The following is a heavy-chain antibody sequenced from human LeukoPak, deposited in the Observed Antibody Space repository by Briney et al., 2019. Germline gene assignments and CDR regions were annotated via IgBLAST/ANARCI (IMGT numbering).Heavy chain of an antibody. CDR1: GGSISSYY. D-gene: IGHD3-22*01. CDR2: IYYSGST. J-gene: IGHJ4*02. Sequence: SETLSLTCTVSGGSISSYYWSWIRQPPGKGLEWIGYIYYSGSTDYNPSLKSRVTISVDTSKNQFSLKLSSVTAADTAVYYCARGVSSYYSYYFDYRGQGTLVTVSS. CDR3: ARGVSSYYSYYFDY. V-gene: IGHV4-59*08.